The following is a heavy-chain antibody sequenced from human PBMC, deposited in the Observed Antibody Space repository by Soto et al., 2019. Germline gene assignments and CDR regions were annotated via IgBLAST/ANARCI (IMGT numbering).Heavy chain of an antibody. V-gene: IGHV4-31*03. Sequence: SETLSLTCTVSGGSISSGGYYWSWIRQHPGKGQEWNGYIYYSGSTYYNPSLKSRVTISVYTSKNQFSLKLSSVTAAYTAVYYCARRREIHSKGNYGMXVWGQGTTVTVSS. CDR2: IYYSGST. CDR3: ARRREIHSKGNYGMXV. J-gene: IGHJ6*02. D-gene: IGHD4-4*01. CDR1: GGSISSGGYY.